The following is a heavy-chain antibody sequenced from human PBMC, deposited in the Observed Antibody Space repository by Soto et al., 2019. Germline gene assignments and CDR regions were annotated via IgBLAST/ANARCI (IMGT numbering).Heavy chain of an antibody. Sequence: EVQLLESGGGLVQPGGPLGLSCAASGFTVSSYAMSWVRQTPGKGLEWVSGISGSASSTYYADSVKGRCTISRDNSQNTLYLQINSPRADDTAVYYCLTSSSGTPDYWGQGTLVIVSS. CDR2: ISGSASST. V-gene: IGHV3-23*01. J-gene: IGHJ4*02. CDR1: GFTVSSYA. CDR3: LTSSSGTPDY. D-gene: IGHD6-6*01.